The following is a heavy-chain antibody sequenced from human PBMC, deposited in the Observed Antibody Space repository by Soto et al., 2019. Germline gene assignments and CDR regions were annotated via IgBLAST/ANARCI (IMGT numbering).Heavy chain of an antibody. CDR3: ARGKIQLWFSATF. V-gene: IGHV3-7*04. CDR1: GFTFSSYW. Sequence: PGGSLRLSCAASGFTFSSYWMSWVRQAPGKGLEWVANIKQDGSEKYYVDSVKGRFTISRDNAKNSLYLQTNSLRAEDTAVYYCARGKIQLWFSATFWGQGNLVTFSS. D-gene: IGHD5-18*01. CDR2: IKQDGSEK. J-gene: IGHJ4*02.